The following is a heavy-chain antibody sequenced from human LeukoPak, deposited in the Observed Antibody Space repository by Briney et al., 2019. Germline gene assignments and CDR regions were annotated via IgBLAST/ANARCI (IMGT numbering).Heavy chain of an antibody. V-gene: IGHV3-30*18. CDR1: GFTFNSFG. D-gene: IGHD3-22*01. J-gene: IGHJ3*02. CDR3: AKDYDSSGWAAFDI. CDR2: KSYDGSNK. Sequence: GGSLRLSCAASGFTFNSFGMHWVRQAPGKGLEWLAGKSYDGSNKYFADSVKGRFTTSRDNSKNTLYLQMNSLRAEDTAVYYCAKDYDSSGWAAFDIWGQGTMVTVSS.